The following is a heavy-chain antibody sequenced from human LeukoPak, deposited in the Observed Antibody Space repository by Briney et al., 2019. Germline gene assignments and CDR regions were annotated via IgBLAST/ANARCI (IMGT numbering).Heavy chain of an antibody. J-gene: IGHJ4*02. CDR2: IYGGGST. V-gene: IGHV3-53*01. D-gene: IGHD3-10*01. CDR3: ASWPGAWYGEDS. Sequence: PGWSLRLSCTASGFTFGDYAMSWVRQAPGKGLEGVSVIYGGGSTYYADSVKGRFTISRDTSKNTVNLEMNTLRAEDTAVYYCASWPGAWYGEDSWGQGTLVTVSS. CDR1: GFTFGDYA.